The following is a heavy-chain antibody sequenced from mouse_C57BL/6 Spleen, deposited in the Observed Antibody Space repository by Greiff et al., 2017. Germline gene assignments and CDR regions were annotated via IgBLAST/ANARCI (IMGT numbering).Heavy chain of an antibody. V-gene: IGHV1-18*01. CDR2: INPNNGGT. CDR3: ARWGYDYDAWFAY. CDR1: GYTFTDYN. D-gene: IGHD2-4*01. Sequence: VHVKQSGPELVKPGASVKIPCKASGYTFTDYNMDWVKQSHGKSLEWIGDINPNNGGTIYNQKFKGKATLTVDKSSSTAYMELRSLTSEDTAVYYCARWGYDYDAWFAYWGQGTLVTVSA. J-gene: IGHJ3*01.